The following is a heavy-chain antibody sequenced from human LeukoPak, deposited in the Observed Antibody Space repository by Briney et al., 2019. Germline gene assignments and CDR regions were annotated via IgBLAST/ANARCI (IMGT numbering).Heavy chain of an antibody. CDR2: IRYDGGNK. J-gene: IGHJ4*02. V-gene: IGHV3-30*02. Sequence: GGSLRLSCAVSGFTFSSYGMHWVRHAPGKGLEWVAFIRYDGGNKYYADSVKGRFTISRDNSKHTLYLQMNSLRAEDTAVYYCAKDRVNCSSTSCYSVGGNFDYWGQGTLVTVSS. D-gene: IGHD2-2*01. CDR3: AKDRVNCSSTSCYSVGGNFDY. CDR1: GFTFSSYG.